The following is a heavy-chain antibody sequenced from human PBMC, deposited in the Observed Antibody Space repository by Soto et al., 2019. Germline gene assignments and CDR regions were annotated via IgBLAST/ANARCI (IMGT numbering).Heavy chain of an antibody. Sequence: SEILSLTCTVSGGSISSYYWSWIRQPPGKGLEWIGYIYYSGSTNYNPSLKSRVTISVDTSKNQFSLKLSSVTAADTAVYYCARHPSRRYYDSSGYYYPLVYGMDVWGQGTTVT. V-gene: IGHV4-59*08. CDR2: IYYSGST. CDR3: ARHPSRRYYDSSGYYYPLVYGMDV. CDR1: GGSISSYY. J-gene: IGHJ6*02. D-gene: IGHD3-22*01.